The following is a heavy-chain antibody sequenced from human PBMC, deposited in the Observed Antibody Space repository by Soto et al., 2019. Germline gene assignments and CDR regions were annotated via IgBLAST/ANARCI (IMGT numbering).Heavy chain of an antibody. CDR3: AREQSDYDFWSGYYKAPNWFDP. D-gene: IGHD3-3*01. Sequence: XSVKVSCKASGYTFTGYYMHWVRQAPGQGLEWMGWINPNSGGTNYAQKFQGWVTMTRDTSISTAYMELSRLRSDDTAVYYCAREQSDYDFWSGYYKAPNWFDPWGQGTLVTVSS. J-gene: IGHJ5*02. CDR2: INPNSGGT. V-gene: IGHV1-2*04. CDR1: GYTFTGYY.